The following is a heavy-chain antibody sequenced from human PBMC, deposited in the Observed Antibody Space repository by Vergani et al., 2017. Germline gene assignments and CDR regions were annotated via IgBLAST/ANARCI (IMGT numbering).Heavy chain of an antibody. CDR3: AKDKSWNYIFDY. Sequence: EVQLLESGGGLVQPGGSLRLSCAASGFTFRSYAMSWVRQAQGKGLEWVSAISGSDGSTYYADSVKGRFTISRDNSKNTLYLQMNSLRAEDTAVYYCAKDKSWNYIFDYWGQGTLVTVSS. D-gene: IGHD1-7*01. J-gene: IGHJ4*02. V-gene: IGHV3-23*01. CDR1: GFTFRSYA. CDR2: ISGSDGST.